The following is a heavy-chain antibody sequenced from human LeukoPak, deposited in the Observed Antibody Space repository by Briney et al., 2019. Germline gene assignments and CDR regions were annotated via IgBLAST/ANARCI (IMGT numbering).Heavy chain of an antibody. J-gene: IGHJ4*02. V-gene: IGHV3-30*18. CDR1: GFTFNNYG. CDR3: AKAFSSAYDYGPTDS. Sequence: GRSLRLSCAGSGFTFNNYGIHWVRQAPGKGLEWVAVISFDGSDKYYADSVKGRFTISRDHSKNTLYLQMNSPRAEDTAVYYCAKAFSSAYDYGPTDSWGQGTLVTVSS. CDR2: ISFDGSDK. D-gene: IGHD4/OR15-4a*01.